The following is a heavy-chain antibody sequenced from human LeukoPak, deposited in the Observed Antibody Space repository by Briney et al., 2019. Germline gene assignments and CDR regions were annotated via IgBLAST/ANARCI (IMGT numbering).Heavy chain of an antibody. J-gene: IGHJ4*02. D-gene: IGHD5-12*01. CDR3: ATPIGYSGYDFDY. V-gene: IGHV1-46*01. Sequence: EASVKVSCKASGYTFTTYYIHWVRQAPRQGLEWMGIINPSGGSTSYAHKFQGRVTMTRDTSTSTVYMELSSLRSEDTAVYYCATPIGYSGYDFDYWGQGTLVTVSS. CDR2: INPSGGST. CDR1: GYTFTTYY.